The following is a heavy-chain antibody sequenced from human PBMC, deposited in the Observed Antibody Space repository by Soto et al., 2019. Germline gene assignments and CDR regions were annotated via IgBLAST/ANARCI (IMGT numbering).Heavy chain of an antibody. V-gene: IGHV3-23*01. CDR3: AKAEKGLRFLEWLSYIDY. CDR1: GFTFSSYV. D-gene: IGHD3-3*01. CDR2: ISGSGGNT. Sequence: HPGGSLRLSCAASGFTFSSYVMSWVRQAPGKGQEWVSGISGSGGNTYYADSVKGRFTISRDNSKNTLYLQMNSLRAEDTAVYYCAKAEKGLRFLEWLSYIDYWGQGTLVTVSS. J-gene: IGHJ4*02.